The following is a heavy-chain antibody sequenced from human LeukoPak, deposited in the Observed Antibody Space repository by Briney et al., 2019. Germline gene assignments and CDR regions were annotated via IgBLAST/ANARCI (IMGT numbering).Heavy chain of an antibody. CDR1: GFTFSSYW. V-gene: IGHV3-74*01. J-gene: IGHJ4*02. D-gene: IGHD5-18*01. Sequence: GGSLRPSCAASGFTFSSYWMHWVRQAPGKGLVWVSRINSDGSSTSYADSVKGRFTISRDNAKNTLYLQMNGLRAEDTALYYCARDGKRGYSYGYTDYWGQGTLATVS. CDR2: INSDGSST. CDR3: ARDGKRGYSYGYTDY.